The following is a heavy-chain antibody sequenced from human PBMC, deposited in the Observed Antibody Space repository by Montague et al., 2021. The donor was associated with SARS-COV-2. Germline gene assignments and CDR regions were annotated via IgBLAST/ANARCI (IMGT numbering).Heavy chain of an antibody. CDR3: ARGINSAGSYYYHLDV. CDR2: INHSGTA. J-gene: IGHJ6*02. V-gene: IGHV4-34*01. Sequence: SETLSLTCAVYGGSFSVYYWSWLRQSPRSGLEWIAEINHSGTANYNPSLRSRVTISVDTSKKQFSLRLSSVTAADTAVYFCARGINSAGSYYYHLDVWGQGTTVTVSS. D-gene: IGHD2-21*01. CDR1: GGSFSVYY.